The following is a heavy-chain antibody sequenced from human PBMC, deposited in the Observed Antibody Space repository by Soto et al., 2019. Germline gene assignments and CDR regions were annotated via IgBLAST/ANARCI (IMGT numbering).Heavy chain of an antibody. Sequence: GGSLRLSCAASGFTFSSYGMHWVRQAPGKGLEWVAVISYDGSNKYYADSVKGRFTISRDNSKNTLYLQMNSLRAEDTAVYYCAKVPGDQGAFDIWGQGTMVTVSS. CDR2: ISYDGSNK. CDR3: AKVPGDQGAFDI. CDR1: GFTFSSYG. J-gene: IGHJ3*02. V-gene: IGHV3-30*18. D-gene: IGHD7-27*01.